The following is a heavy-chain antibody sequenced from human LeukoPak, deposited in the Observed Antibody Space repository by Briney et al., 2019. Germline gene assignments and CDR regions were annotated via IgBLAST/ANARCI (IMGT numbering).Heavy chain of an antibody. CDR2: INPNSGGT. J-gene: IGHJ5*02. CDR3: ARVRAVAGWFDP. V-gene: IGHV1-2*02. D-gene: IGHD6-19*01. CDR1: GYTFTGYY. Sequence: ASVKVSCKASGYTFTGYYMHWVRQAPGQGLEWMGWINPNSGGTNYAQKFQGRVTMTRDTSISTAYMELSRLRSDDTAVYYCARVRAVAGWFDPWGQGTLVTASS.